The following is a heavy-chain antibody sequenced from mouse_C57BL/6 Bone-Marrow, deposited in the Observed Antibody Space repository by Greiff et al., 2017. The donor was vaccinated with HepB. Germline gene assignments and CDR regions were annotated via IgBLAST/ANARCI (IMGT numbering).Heavy chain of an antibody. V-gene: IGHV14-4*01. Sequence: VQLKQSGAELVRPGASVKLSCTASGFNIKDDYMHWVKQRPEQGLEWIGWIDPENGDTEYASKFQGKATITADTSSNTAYLQLSSLTSEDTAVYYCTTDYGSSYWYVDVWGTGTTVTVSS. CDR1: GFNIKDDY. D-gene: IGHD1-1*01. J-gene: IGHJ1*03. CDR3: TTDYGSSYWYVDV. CDR2: IDPENGDT.